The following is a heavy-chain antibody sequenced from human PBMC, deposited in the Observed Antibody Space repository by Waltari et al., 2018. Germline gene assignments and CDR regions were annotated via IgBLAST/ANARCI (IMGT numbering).Heavy chain of an antibody. CDR2: ISYDGKNK. CDR1: GFTFSNSG. D-gene: IGHD3-22*01. V-gene: IGHV3-30*03. CDR3: ARDFLRAMIVTGGRLDY. J-gene: IGHJ4*01. Sequence: QVQLVESGGGVVQPGRSLRLSCAASGFTFSNSGMHWVRQAPGKGLEWVAVISYDGKNKYYADSIKGRFTISRDNSQNTLHLQMDTLRPEDTAVYYCARDFLRAMIVTGGRLDYWGHGTLVTVSS.